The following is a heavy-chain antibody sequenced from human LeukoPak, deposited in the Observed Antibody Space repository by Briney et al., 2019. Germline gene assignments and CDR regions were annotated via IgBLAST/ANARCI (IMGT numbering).Heavy chain of an antibody. CDR1: GGSISGYY. V-gene: IGHV4-59*01. J-gene: IGHJ4*02. CDR3: ARGDTAMVL. D-gene: IGHD5-18*01. CDR2: IYYSGTT. Sequence: KPSETLSLTCTVSGGSISGYYWSWIRQPPGKGLEWIGYIYYSGTTNYNPSLKSRVTISVDTSKNHLSLKLGSVTAADTAVYYCARGDTAMVLWGQGTLVTVSS.